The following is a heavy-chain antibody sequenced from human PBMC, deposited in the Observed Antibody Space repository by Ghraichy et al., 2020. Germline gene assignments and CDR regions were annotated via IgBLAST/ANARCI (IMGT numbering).Heavy chain of an antibody. Sequence: GESLRLSCAASGFTFSSYGMHWVRQAPGKGLEWVAVISYDGSNKYYADSVKGRFTISRDNSKNTLYLQMNSLRAEDMAVYYGAKAGQQLVLGDYWGQGTLVTVSS. CDR2: ISYDGSNK. CDR3: AKAGQQLVLGDY. V-gene: IGHV3-30*18. CDR1: GFTFSSYG. J-gene: IGHJ4*02. D-gene: IGHD6-13*01.